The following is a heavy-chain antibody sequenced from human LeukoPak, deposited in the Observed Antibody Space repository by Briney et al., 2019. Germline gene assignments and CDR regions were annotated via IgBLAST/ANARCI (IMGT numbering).Heavy chain of an antibody. CDR2: TYYRSTWVR. J-gene: IGHJ6*02. CDR1: GDSVSTKVAA. Sequence: SQTLSLTCAISGDSVSTKVAAWNWIRQSPSKGLEWLGRTYYRSTWVRDYALSVKGRTTINPDTSKNQFSLRLNSVTPEDTAVYYCARDGIQLWLPGYYYYGMDVWGQGTTVTVSS. D-gene: IGHD5-18*01. CDR3: ARDGIQLWLPGYYYYGMDV. V-gene: IGHV6-1*01.